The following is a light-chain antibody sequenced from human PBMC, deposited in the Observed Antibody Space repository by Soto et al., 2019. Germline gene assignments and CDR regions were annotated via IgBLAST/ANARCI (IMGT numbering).Light chain of an antibody. CDR2: HAS. Sequence: DIQMTQSPSTLSASVGDTVTVTCRASQSVSGWLAWYQQKPGTAPKVLIYHASNLQSGVPSRFSGSGSGTEFTLTISSLQSEDFAVYYCQQYNNWPVTFGPGTKVDIK. CDR3: QQYNNWPVT. V-gene: IGKV1-5*01. J-gene: IGKJ3*01. CDR1: QSVSGW.